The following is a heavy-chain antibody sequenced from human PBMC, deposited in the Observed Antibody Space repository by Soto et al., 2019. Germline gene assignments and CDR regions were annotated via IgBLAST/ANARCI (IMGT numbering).Heavy chain of an antibody. Sequence: QVQLQESGPGLVKPSQTLSLTCTVSGGSISSGGYYWSWIRQHPGKGLEWIGYIYYSGSTYYNPSLKSLVTISVDTSKNQFSLKLSSVTAADTAVYYCASNGFVSFRDYYYMDVWGKGTTVTVSS. CDR3: ASNGFVSFRDYYYMDV. CDR1: GGSISSGGYY. J-gene: IGHJ6*03. V-gene: IGHV4-31*01. CDR2: IYYSGST.